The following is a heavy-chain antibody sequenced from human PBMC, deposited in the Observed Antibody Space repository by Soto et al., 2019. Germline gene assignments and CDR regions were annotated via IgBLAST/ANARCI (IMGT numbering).Heavy chain of an antibody. Sequence: ASVKVSCKASGYTFTSYDINWVRQATGQGLEWMGWMNPNSGNTGYAQKFRGRISMTRNTSISTAYMELSSLRSEDTAVYYCARVRYSSSHNWFDPWGQGTLVTVSS. CDR3: ARVRYSSSHNWFDP. J-gene: IGHJ5*02. CDR2: MNPNSGNT. CDR1: GYTFTSYD. D-gene: IGHD6-6*01. V-gene: IGHV1-8*01.